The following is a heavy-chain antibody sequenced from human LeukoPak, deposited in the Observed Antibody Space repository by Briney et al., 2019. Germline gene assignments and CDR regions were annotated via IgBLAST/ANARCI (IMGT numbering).Heavy chain of an antibody. CDR2: ISSTGRTV. Sequence: GGSLRLSCAASGFTFSSYAMSWVRQAPGKGLEWISYISSTGRTVYYADSVKGRFTISRDSAKNSLSLQMNSLRAEDTAVYYCARGQYYGSRNFDHWGQGTLVTVSS. D-gene: IGHD3-10*01. J-gene: IGHJ4*02. CDR1: GFTFSSYA. CDR3: ARGQYYGSRNFDH. V-gene: IGHV3-48*04.